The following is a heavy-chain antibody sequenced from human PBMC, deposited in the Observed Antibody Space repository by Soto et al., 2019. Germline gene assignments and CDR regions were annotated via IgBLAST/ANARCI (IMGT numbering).Heavy chain of an antibody. CDR2: IHGGGSGS. D-gene: IGHD2-21*02. Sequence: EVQLVESGGELVQPGGSLRLSCAASGFTLSNHWMHWVRQAPGKGLVWVSSIHGGGSGSYYADSVKGRFTSTSDNAENTLHLQLNGLRGEDSAIYYFVRGTRDWRGMDYWGRGTLVTVSS. J-gene: IGHJ4*02. V-gene: IGHV3-74*01. CDR1: GFTLSNHW. CDR3: VRGTRDWRGMDY.